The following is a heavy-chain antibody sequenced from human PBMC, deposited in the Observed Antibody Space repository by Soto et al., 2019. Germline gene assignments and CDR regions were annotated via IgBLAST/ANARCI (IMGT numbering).Heavy chain of an antibody. CDR3: ARGSYYYDSSGYYYVDAGYWYFDL. D-gene: IGHD3-22*01. V-gene: IGHV1-69*13. J-gene: IGHJ2*01. CDR1: GGTFSSYA. Sequence: SVKVSCKASGGTFSSYAISWVRQAPGQGLEWMGGIIPIFGTANYAQKFQGRVTITADESTCTAYMELSSLRSEDTAVYYCARGSYYYDSSGYYYVDAGYWYFDLWGRGTLVTVSS. CDR2: IIPIFGTA.